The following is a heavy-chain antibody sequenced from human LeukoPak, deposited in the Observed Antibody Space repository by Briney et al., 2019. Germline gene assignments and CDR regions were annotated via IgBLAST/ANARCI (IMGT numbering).Heavy chain of an antibody. J-gene: IGHJ4*02. Sequence: SVKVSCKASGGTFSSYAISWVRQAPGQGLEWMGGIIPIFGTANYAQKFQGRVTITTDESTSTAYMELSSLGSEDTAVYYCARARRYGDYSLTGWGQGTLVTVSS. D-gene: IGHD4-17*01. CDR3: ARARRYGDYSLTG. CDR2: IIPIFGTA. CDR1: GGTFSSYA. V-gene: IGHV1-69*05.